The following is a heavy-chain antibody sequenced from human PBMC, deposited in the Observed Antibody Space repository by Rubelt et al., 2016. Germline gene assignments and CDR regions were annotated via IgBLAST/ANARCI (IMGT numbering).Heavy chain of an antibody. D-gene: IGHD1-26*01. CDR2: IIPILGIA. Sequence: VKVSCKASGGTFSSYAISWVRQAPGQGLEWMGGIIPILGIANFAQKFQGRVTMTRDTSTSTVYMELSSLGSEDTAVYYWARDGGATREPCLGYWGQGTLVTVSS. J-gene: IGHJ4*02. CDR1: GGTFSSYA. V-gene: IGHV1-69*10. CDR3: ARDGGATREPCLGY.